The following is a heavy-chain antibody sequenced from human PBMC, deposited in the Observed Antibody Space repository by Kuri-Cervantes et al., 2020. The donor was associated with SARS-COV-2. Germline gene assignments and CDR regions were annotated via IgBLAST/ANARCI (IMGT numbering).Heavy chain of an antibody. CDR1: GFTFSHFA. D-gene: IGHD6-13*01. CDR3: PKGFASSWYVGLSH. J-gene: IGHJ4*02. CDR2: ISPSGAA. Sequence: GESLKISCGASGFTFSHFAMSWVRQAPGKGLEWVSAISPSGAAYYADSVKGRFTITRDNSKDTVSLEMTSPRVDDTAVYYCPKGFASSWYVGLSHWGQGSLGTVSS. V-gene: IGHV3-23*01.